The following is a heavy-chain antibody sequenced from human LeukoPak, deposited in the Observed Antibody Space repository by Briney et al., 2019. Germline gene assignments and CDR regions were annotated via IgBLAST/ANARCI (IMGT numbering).Heavy chain of an antibody. J-gene: IGHJ3*02. CDR3: ARPLGETDLANAIDI. CDR2: IYYSGSA. D-gene: IGHD3-16*01. CDR1: GGSISSSSYY. V-gene: IGHV4-39*01. Sequence: SETLSLTCTVSGGSISSSSYYWGWIRQPPGKGLEWIGSIYYSGSAYYNPSLKSRVTISVDTSKNQFSLKLSSVTAADTAVYYCARPLGETDLANAIDIWGQGTMVTVSS.